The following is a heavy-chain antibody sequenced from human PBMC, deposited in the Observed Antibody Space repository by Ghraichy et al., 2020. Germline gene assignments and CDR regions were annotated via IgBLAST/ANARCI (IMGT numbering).Heavy chain of an antibody. CDR2: ISWNSGSI. CDR1: GFTFDDYA. D-gene: IGHD3-22*01. Sequence: GGSLRLSCAASGFTFDDYAMHWVRQAPGKGLEWVSGISWNSGSIGYADSVKGRFTISRDNAKNSLYLQMNSLRAEDTALYYCAKDIASDSSGFPIFDIWGQGTMVTVSS. J-gene: IGHJ3*02. V-gene: IGHV3-9*01. CDR3: AKDIASDSSGFPIFDI.